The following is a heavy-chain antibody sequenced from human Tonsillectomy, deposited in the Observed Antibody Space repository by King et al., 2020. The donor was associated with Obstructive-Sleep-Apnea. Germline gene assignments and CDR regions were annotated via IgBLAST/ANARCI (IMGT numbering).Heavy chain of an antibody. D-gene: IGHD6-19*01. CDR3: AKGRDSSGWTFDY. CDR1: GFTFNSHG. Sequence: QLVQSGGGVVQPGGSLRLSCAASGFTFNSHGMHWVRQAPGKGLEWVAFIRYDGFNKYYADSVKGRFTISRDNSKNTLYLQMNSLRVEDTAVYYCAKGRDSSGWTFDYWGQGTLVTVSS. V-gene: IGHV3-30*02. J-gene: IGHJ4*02. CDR2: IRYDGFNK.